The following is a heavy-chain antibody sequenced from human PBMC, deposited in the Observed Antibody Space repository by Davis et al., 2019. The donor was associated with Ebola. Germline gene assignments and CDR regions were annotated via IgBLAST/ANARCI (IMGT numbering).Heavy chain of an antibody. J-gene: IGHJ4*02. V-gene: IGHV6-1*01. Sequence: SQTHSLTHAISMDIFPRNTAPCTSITWTPSRVLEWEGRTYYRSKWFVDYAMSVKSRMTINPDTSKKQFSLQLSSVTPEDTAVYSCARDPPYDQGYDYWGQGILVTVSS. CDR3: ARDPPYDQGYDY. CDR1: MDIFPRNTAP. D-gene: IGHD3-22*01. CDR2: TYYRSKWFV.